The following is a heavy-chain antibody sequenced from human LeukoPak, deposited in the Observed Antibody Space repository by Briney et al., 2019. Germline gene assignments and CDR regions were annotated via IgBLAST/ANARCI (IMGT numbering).Heavy chain of an antibody. CDR1: GYTFTTYE. D-gene: IGHD3-10*01. Sequence: ASVKVSCKASGYTFTTYEIYWVRQATGQGLEWVGWMSPNSGNTVYAQKFQGRVTITRNISISTVYLELSSLRSEDTAVYYCARTPIRGVFTYYMDVWGKGTTVTVSS. CDR2: MSPNSGNT. J-gene: IGHJ6*03. CDR3: ARTPIRGVFTYYMDV. V-gene: IGHV1-8*03.